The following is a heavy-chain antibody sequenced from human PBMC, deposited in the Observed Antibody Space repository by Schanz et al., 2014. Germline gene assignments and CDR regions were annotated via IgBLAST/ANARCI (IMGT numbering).Heavy chain of an antibody. CDR1: GFTFSSYA. V-gene: IGHV3-23*04. Sequence: EVHLVESGGGLVQPGGSLRLSCAASGFTFSSYAMSWVRQAPGKGLEWVSYVSRSTPDIYYADSVKGRFTMSRDNAKNTLYLQMNTLRAEDTAVYYCAKAADWPVTRFDPWGQGTLVTVSS. D-gene: IGHD3-9*01. CDR3: AKAADWPVTRFDP. J-gene: IGHJ5*02. CDR2: VSRSTPDI.